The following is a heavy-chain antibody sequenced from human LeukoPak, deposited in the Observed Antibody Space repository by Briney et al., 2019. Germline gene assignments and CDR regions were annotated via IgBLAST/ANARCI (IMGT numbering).Heavy chain of an antibody. J-gene: IGHJ4*02. V-gene: IGHV3-7*03. CDR2: IKEDGSEK. CDR1: GFTFSSHW. D-gene: IGHD3-10*01. Sequence: PGGSLRLSCAASGFTFSSHWMSWVRQAPGKGLEWVANIKEDGSEKYYADSVKGRFTISRDNAKNSLYLQLNSLRAEDTAMYYCAGDRGYLQFDYWGQGTLVTVSS. CDR3: AGDRGYLQFDY.